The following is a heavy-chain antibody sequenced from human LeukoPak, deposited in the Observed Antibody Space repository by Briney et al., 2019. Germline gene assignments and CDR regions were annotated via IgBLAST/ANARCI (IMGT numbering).Heavy chain of an antibody. V-gene: IGHV3-66*02. Sequence: GGSLILSCAASVFTVSSNYMSWVRQAPGKGLEWVSVIYSGGSTYYADSVKGRFTISRDNSKNTLYLQMNSLRAEDTAVYYCARDYYDSSGYYYEGYWGQGTLVTVSS. CDR1: VFTVSSNY. CDR2: IYSGGST. D-gene: IGHD3-22*01. CDR3: ARDYYDSSGYYYEGY. J-gene: IGHJ4*02.